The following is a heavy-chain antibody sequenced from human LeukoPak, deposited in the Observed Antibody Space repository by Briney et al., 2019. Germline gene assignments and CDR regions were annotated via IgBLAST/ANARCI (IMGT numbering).Heavy chain of an antibody. CDR3: ARGHGNTFYYYYYGMDV. V-gene: IGHV1-69*13. CDR2: IVPIFGTA. Sequence: SVKVSCKASGGTFSSYAISWVRQAPGQGLEWMGGIVPIFGTANYAQKFQGRVTITADESTSTAYMELSSLRSEDTAVYYCARGHGNTFYYYYYGMDVWGQGTTVTVSS. J-gene: IGHJ6*02. CDR1: GGTFSSYA. D-gene: IGHD2/OR15-2a*01.